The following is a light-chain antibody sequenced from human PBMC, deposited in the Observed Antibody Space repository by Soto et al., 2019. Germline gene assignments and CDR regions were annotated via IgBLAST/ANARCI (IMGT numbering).Light chain of an antibody. CDR2: DAS. V-gene: IGKV3-20*01. Sequence: EIVMTQSPATLSVSPGERATLSCRASQSVSTNLAWYQQKPGQAPRLLIYDASSRATGIPDRFSGSGSGTDFTLTISRLEPEDFAVYYCQQYGSSPLTFGGGIKVDIK. CDR1: QSVSTN. J-gene: IGKJ4*01. CDR3: QQYGSSPLT.